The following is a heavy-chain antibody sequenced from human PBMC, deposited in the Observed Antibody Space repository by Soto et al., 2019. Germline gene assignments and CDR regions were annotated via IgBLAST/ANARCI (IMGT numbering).Heavy chain of an antibody. V-gene: IGHV1-58*01. D-gene: IGHD1-26*01. CDR1: GFTFTSSA. Sequence: SVKVSCKASGFTFTSSAVQWVRQARGQRLEWIGWIVVGSGNTNYAQKFQERVTITRDMSTSTAYMELSSLRSEDTAVYYCESYPWDRWSAIVSCDEFDYWGQGALVTVSS. J-gene: IGHJ4*01. CDR3: ESYPWDRWSAIVSCDEFDY. CDR2: IVVGSGNT.